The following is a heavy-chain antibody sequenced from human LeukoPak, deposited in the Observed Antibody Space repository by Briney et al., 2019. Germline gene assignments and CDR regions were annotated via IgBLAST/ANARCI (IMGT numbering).Heavy chain of an antibody. CDR3: ARARFCFYGVWTPQLYYFDY. Sequence: ASVKVSCKASGGTFSSYAISWVRQAPGQGLEWMGGIIPIFGTANYAQKFQGRVTITADESTSTAYMELSSLRSEGTAVYYCARARFCFYGVWTPQLYYFDYWGQGTLVTVSS. D-gene: IGHD3-16*01. V-gene: IGHV1-69*13. J-gene: IGHJ4*02. CDR2: IIPIFGTA. CDR1: GGTFSSYA.